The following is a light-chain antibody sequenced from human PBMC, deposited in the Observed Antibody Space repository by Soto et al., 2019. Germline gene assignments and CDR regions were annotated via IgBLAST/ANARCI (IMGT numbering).Light chain of an antibody. CDR1: QTIASRY. V-gene: IGKV3-20*01. J-gene: IGKJ5*01. CDR3: QQYDTSPPT. CDR2: RTF. Sequence: EIVLTQSPGTLSLSPWERATLSCRASQTIASRYLAWYQHQPGQAPRLLIYRTFARAPGIPDSFSGGGSGTDFTLTISRLEREAFAVYYCQQYDTSPPTFGQGTRLDIK.